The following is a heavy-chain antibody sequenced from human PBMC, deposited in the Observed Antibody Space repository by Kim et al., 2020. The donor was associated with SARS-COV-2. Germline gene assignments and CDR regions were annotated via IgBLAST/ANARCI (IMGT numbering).Heavy chain of an antibody. CDR3: ARDCCLDGYNFGGDAFDI. V-gene: IGHV3-48*02. CDR1: GFTFSSYS. CDR2: ISSSSSTI. D-gene: IGHD5-12*01. J-gene: IGHJ3*02. Sequence: GGSLRLSCAASGFTFSSYSMNWVRQAPGKGLEWVSYISSSSSTIYYADSVKGRFTISRDNAKNSLYLQMNSLRDEDTAVYYCARDCCLDGYNFGGDAFDIWGQGTMVTVSS.